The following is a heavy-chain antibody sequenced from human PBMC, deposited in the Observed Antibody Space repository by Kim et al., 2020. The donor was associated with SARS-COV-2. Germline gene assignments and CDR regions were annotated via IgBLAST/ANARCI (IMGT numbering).Heavy chain of an antibody. J-gene: IGHJ4*02. D-gene: IGHD2-2*02. Sequence: KSRFAISRDNAKSALYLQMNSLRAEDTAVYYCARGLGYCSSTSCYSFDYWGQGTLVTVSS. CDR3: ARGLGYCSSTSCYSFDY. V-gene: IGHV3-11*01.